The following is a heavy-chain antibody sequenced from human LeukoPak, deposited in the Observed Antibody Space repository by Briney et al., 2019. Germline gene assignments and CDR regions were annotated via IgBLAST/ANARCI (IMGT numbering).Heavy chain of an antibody. CDR2: IYYSGST. CDR3: AGTFWGTYIDY. V-gene: IGHV4-59*01. CDR1: GFTFSSYS. D-gene: IGHD3-16*01. Sequence: GSLRLSCAASGFTFSSYSMNWVRQAPGKGLEWIGYIYYSGSTNYNPSLKSRVTISVDTSNNQLSLKLSSVTAADTAVYYCAGTFWGTYIDYWGQGTLITVSS. J-gene: IGHJ4*02.